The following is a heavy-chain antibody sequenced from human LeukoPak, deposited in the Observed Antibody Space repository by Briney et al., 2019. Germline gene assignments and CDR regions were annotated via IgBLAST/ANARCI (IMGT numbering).Heavy chain of an antibody. J-gene: IGHJ4*02. CDR1: GGSFSGYY. CDR2: INHSGST. Sequence: SETLSLTCAVYGGSFSGYYWSWIRQPPGKGLEWIGEINHSGSTNYNPSLKSRVTISVDTSKNQFSLKLSSVTAADTAVYYCARGYCSGGICYHLDYWGQGTLVTVSS. D-gene: IGHD2-15*01. V-gene: IGHV4-34*01. CDR3: ARGYCSGGICYHLDY.